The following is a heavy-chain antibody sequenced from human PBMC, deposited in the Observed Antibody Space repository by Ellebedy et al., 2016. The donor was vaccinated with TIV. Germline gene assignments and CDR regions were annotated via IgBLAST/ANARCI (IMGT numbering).Heavy chain of an antibody. CDR1: GGSFSGYY. V-gene: IGHV4-34*01. CDR2: INHSGST. CDR3: ARGGAVAGTGPLDY. Sequence: SETLSLXCAVYGGSFSGYYWSWIRQPPGKGLEWIGEINHSGSTNYNPSLKSRVTISVDTSKNQFSLKLSSVTAADTAVYYCARGGAVAGTGPLDYWGQGTLVTVSS. D-gene: IGHD6-19*01. J-gene: IGHJ4*02.